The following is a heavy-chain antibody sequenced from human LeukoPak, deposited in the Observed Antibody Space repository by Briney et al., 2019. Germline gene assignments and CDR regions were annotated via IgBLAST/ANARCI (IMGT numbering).Heavy chain of an antibody. Sequence: SQTLSLTCTVSGGSISSGDYYWSWIRQPPGKGLEWIGYIYYSGSTYYNPSLKSRVTISVDTSKNQFSLKLSFVTAADTAVYYCARGVGLATVVTPSLDWGQGTLVTVSS. CDR2: IYYSGST. J-gene: IGHJ4*02. CDR3: ARGVGLATVVTPSLD. V-gene: IGHV4-30-4*01. CDR1: GGSISSGDYY. D-gene: IGHD4-23*01.